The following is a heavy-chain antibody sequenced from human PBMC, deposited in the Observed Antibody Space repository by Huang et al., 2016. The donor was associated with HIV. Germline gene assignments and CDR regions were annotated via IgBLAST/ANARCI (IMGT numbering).Heavy chain of an antibody. D-gene: IGHD5-18*01. CDR3: ARTAYSYGFRQGYNWFDP. CDR1: GGTFSSYA. CDR2: LIPIFGKA. Sequence: QVLLVQSGAEVRKPGSSVKVSCTAFGGTFSSYAISWVRQAPGQGLEWVGGLIPIFGKANDTQKFQGRVTITVDESTNTGYMELTRLTSEDTAVYYCARTAYSYGFRQGYNWFDPWGQGTPVTVSS. J-gene: IGHJ5*02. V-gene: IGHV1-69*13.